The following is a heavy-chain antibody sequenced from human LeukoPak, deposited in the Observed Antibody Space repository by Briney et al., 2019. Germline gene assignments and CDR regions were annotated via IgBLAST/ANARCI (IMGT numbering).Heavy chain of an antibody. CDR3: AGGPRESYYNWCDP. Sequence: SETLSLTCAVYGGSFSGYYWSWIRQPPGKALECIGEINHSGGTNYNPSLKRRVTISVDTSKNQLSLSLSSVTAADTAEYYCAGGPRESYYNWCDPWGQGTLVTVSS. J-gene: IGHJ5*02. V-gene: IGHV4-34*01. CDR2: INHSGGT. D-gene: IGHD3-10*01. CDR1: GGSFSGYY.